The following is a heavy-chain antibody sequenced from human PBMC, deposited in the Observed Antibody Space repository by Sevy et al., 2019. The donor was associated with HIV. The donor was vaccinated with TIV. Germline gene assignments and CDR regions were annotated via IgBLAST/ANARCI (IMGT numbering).Heavy chain of an antibody. D-gene: IGHD3-22*01. V-gene: IGHV1-2*02. CDR3: AKDPQLFDSSGYLGY. J-gene: IGHJ4*02. CDR1: GYSFTAYY. CDR2: INPNSDDT. Sequence: ASVKVSCKTSGYSFTAYYMHWVRQAPGQGLEWMGWINPNSDDTNYAQTFQGRVTMTSDASTSTAYLELSRLRYDETAMYYCAKDPQLFDSSGYLGYWGQGTLVTVSS.